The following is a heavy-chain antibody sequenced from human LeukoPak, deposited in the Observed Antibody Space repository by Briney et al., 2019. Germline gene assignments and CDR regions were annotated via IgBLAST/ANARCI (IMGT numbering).Heavy chain of an antibody. J-gene: IGHJ4*02. CDR1: GYTFTSYA. D-gene: IGHD3-10*01. Sequence: ASVKVSCKASGYTFTSYAMNWVRQAPGQGLEWMGWINTNTGNPTYAQGFTGRFVFSLDTSVSTAYLQISSLKAEDTAVYYCARDLTYGSGSYYKVADFDYWGQGTLVTVSS. CDR3: ARDLTYGSGSYYKVADFDY. V-gene: IGHV7-4-1*02. CDR2: INTNTGNP.